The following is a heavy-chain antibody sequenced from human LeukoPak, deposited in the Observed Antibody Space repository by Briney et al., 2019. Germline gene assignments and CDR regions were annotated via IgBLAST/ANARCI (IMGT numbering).Heavy chain of an antibody. CDR1: GYTFTSYD. CDR3: ARGFPPYSSSSEEVDY. Sequence: ASVKVSCKASGYTFTSYDTNWVRQATGQGLEWMGWMNPNSGNTGYAQKFQGRVTMTRNTSISTAYMELSSLRSEDTAVYYCARGFPPYSSSSEEVDYWGQGTLVTVSS. V-gene: IGHV1-8*01. J-gene: IGHJ4*02. D-gene: IGHD6-6*01. CDR2: MNPNSGNT.